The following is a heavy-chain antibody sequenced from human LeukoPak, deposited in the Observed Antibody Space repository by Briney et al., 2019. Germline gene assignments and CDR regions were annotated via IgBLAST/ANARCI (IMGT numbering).Heavy chain of an antibody. CDR1: GFTFSSYS. Sequence: GGSLRLSCAASGFTFSSYSMNWVRQAPGKGLEWVSSISSSSSYIYYADSVKGRFTISRDNAKKSLYLQMNSLGAEDTAVYYCATFSRQQLLDDVFDIWGQGTMVTVSS. CDR3: ATFSRQQLLDDVFDI. CDR2: ISSSSSYI. D-gene: IGHD6-13*01. V-gene: IGHV3-21*01. J-gene: IGHJ3*02.